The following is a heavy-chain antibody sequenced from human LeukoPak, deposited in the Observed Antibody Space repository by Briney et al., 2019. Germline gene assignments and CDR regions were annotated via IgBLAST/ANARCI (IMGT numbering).Heavy chain of an antibody. J-gene: IGHJ4*02. V-gene: IGHV1-69*13. D-gene: IGHD6-6*01. CDR1: GGTFSSYA. Sequence: SVKVSCKASGGTFSSYATSWVRQAPGQGLEWMGGIIPIFGTANYAQKFQGRVTITADESTSTAYMELSSLRSEDTAVYYCARETSSRYFDFWGQGTLLTVSS. CDR3: ARETSSRYFDF. CDR2: IIPIFGTA.